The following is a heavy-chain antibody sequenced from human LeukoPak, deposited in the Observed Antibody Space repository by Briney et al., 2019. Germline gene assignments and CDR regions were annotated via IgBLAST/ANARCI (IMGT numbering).Heavy chain of an antibody. V-gene: IGHV3-66*01. CDR3: ARGMWEDY. Sequence: GGSLRLSCAASGFTFSSYAMSWVRQAPGKGLEWVSVIYSGGSTYYADSVKGRFTISRDKSKNMLYLQMNSLRVEDTAVYYCARGMWEDYWGQGTLVTVSS. J-gene: IGHJ4*02. D-gene: IGHD1-26*01. CDR1: GFTFSSYA. CDR2: IYSGGST.